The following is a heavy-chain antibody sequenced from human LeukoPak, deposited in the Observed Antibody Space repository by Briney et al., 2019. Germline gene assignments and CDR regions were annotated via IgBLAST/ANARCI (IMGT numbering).Heavy chain of an antibody. CDR2: IIPILGIA. D-gene: IGHD2-2*01. Sequence: GASVKVSCKASGYTFTGYYMHWVRQAPGQGLEWMGRIIPILGIANYAQKFQGRVTITADKSTSTAYMELSSLRSEDTAVYYCARERYCSSTSCYGFWFDPWGQGTLVTVSS. V-gene: IGHV1-69*04. J-gene: IGHJ5*02. CDR1: GYTFTGYY. CDR3: ARERYCSSTSCYGFWFDP.